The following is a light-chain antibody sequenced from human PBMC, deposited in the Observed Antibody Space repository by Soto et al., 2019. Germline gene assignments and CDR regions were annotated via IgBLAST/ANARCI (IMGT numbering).Light chain of an antibody. J-gene: IGKJ5*01. V-gene: IGKV3-20*01. CDR2: GAS. Sequence: EIVLKQSPGTLSLSPGERATLSCRASQSVSSSYLAWYQQKPGQAPRLLIYGASNRATGIPDRFSGNGSGTDFTLTISRLEPEDFAVFYCQQYGSSPITFGQGTRLEIK. CDR3: QQYGSSPIT. CDR1: QSVSSSY.